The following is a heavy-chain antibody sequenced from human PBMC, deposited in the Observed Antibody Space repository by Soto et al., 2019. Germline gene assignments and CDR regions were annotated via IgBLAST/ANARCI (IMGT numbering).Heavy chain of an antibody. V-gene: IGHV4-34*01. CDR2: INHSGST. CDR1: GGSFSGYY. D-gene: IGHD2-2*01. CDR3: ARVRRVWDIVVVPAADTSNWFDP. Sequence: SETLSLTCAVYGGSFSGYYWSWIRQPPEKGLEWIGEINHSGSTSYNPSLKSRVTISVDTSKNQFSLKLSSVTAADTAVYYCARVRRVWDIVVVPAADTSNWFDPWGQGTLVTVSS. J-gene: IGHJ5*02.